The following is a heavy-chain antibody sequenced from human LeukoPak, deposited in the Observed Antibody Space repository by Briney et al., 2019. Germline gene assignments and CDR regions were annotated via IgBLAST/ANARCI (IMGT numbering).Heavy chain of an antibody. V-gene: IGHV5-51*01. CDR3: ARHRGAKDGSDL. D-gene: IGHD1-26*01. CDR2: VFPGDSDT. Sequence: GESLKISCQGSEYTFTSSWIGWVRQMPGKGLEWMGSVFPGDSDTRYLPSFEGQVTISADKAINTAYLQWSSLKASDTAMYYCARHRGAKDGSDLWGQGTMVTVAS. CDR1: EYTFTSSW. J-gene: IGHJ3*01.